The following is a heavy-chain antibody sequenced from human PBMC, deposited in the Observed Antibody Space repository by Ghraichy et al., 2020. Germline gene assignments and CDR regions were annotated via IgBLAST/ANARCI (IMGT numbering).Heavy chain of an antibody. V-gene: IGHV3-23*01. D-gene: IGHD6-6*01. Sequence: GGSLRLSCAASGFTFNNYAMSWVRQAPGKGLELVSAISGSGGGTYYADSVKGRFTISRDNSKNTLYLQMNSLRVEDTAVYYCAKDWEAIAARPLYYFDCWCKGTLVTVSS. CDR1: GFTFNNYA. CDR3: AKDWEAIAARPLYYFDC. J-gene: IGHJ4*02. CDR2: ISGSGGGT.